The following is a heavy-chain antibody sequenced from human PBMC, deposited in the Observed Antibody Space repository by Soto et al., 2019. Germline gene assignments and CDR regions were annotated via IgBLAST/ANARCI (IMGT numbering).Heavy chain of an antibody. V-gene: IGHV3-30*09. J-gene: IGHJ5*02. CDR2: ISENGVNK. CDR3: ARRLTKTVSALGS. CDR1: GFTFTSFA. Sequence: GGSLRLSCSASGFTFTSFAIHWVRQAPGKGLEWVAVISENGVNKYSAESVRGRFVISRDNSKNTVELEMNSLRPEDTAIYFCARRLTKTVSALGSWRPGTLVTVSS. D-gene: IGHD2-8*01.